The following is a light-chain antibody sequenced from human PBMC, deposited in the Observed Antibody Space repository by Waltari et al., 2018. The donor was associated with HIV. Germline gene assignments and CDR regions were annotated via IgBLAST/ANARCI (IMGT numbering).Light chain of an antibody. V-gene: IGLV2-23*02. CDR2: EVT. Sequence: QSALTQPASGSGSHGQSITLPCTGPRTDVGTYNLVSSDPQHPGKAPKLIIYEVTKRPSGVSNRFPGSKAGNTASLTISGLQAYDEADYYCCSYVGSNTFFGTGTKVTVL. CDR3: CSYVGSNTF. J-gene: IGLJ1*01. CDR1: RTDVGTYNL.